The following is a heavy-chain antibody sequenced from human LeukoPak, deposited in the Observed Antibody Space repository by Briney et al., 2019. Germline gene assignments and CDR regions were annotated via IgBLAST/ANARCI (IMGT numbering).Heavy chain of an antibody. Sequence: PSETLSLTCTAFGGSISSYYWSWIRQPPGKGLEWIGYIYYSGSTNYNPSLKSRVTISVDTSKNQFSLKLSSVTAADTAVYYCARARRDGYNFRYFDYWGQGTLVTVSS. V-gene: IGHV4-59*01. CDR1: GGSISSYY. J-gene: IGHJ4*02. D-gene: IGHD5-12*01. CDR2: IYYSGST. CDR3: ARARRDGYNFRYFDY.